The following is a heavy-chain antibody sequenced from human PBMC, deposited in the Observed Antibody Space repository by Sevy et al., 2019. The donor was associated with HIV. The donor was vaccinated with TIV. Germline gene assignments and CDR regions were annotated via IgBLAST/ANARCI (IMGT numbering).Heavy chain of an antibody. CDR1: GFILSDYY. Sequence: GGSLRLSCAASGFILSDYYMSWIRQAPGKGLEWVSYIGSSGNTMYYTDSVKGRFTISRDNSKKLVYLQMNSLRAEDSAVYYCARDRGFCSSTNCDDWDYYGMDVWGQGTTVTVSS. D-gene: IGHD2-2*01. J-gene: IGHJ6*02. V-gene: IGHV3-11*01. CDR3: ARDRGFCSSTNCDDWDYYGMDV. CDR2: IGSSGNTM.